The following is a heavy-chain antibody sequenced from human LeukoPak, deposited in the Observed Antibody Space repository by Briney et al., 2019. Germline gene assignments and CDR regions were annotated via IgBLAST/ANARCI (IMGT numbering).Heavy chain of an antibody. D-gene: IGHD3-10*01. CDR3: ARDGIARGGIYDY. J-gene: IGHJ4*02. CDR2: INPNSGST. CDR1: GYTFTGYY. Sequence: ASVKVSCKASGYTFTGYYMHWVRQAPGQGLEWMGWINPNSGSTKYAQKFQGRVTMTRDTSISTAYMELSSLRSDDTAVYYCARDGIARGGIYDYWGQGTLVTVSS. V-gene: IGHV1-2*02.